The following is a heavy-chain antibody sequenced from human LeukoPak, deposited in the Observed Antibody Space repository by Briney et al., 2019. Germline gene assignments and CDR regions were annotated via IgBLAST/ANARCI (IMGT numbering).Heavy chain of an antibody. CDR2: IFYSGST. D-gene: IGHD3-16*01. CDR1: GGSITSSNW. Sequence: KSSETLSLTCAVSGGSITSSNWWTWVRQPPGKGLEWIGEIFYSGSTNYNPSLKSRVTISMDKSKNLFSLELTSVTAADTAVYYCAREFGGSHGFDPWGQGTLVTVSS. J-gene: IGHJ5*02. CDR3: AREFGGSHGFDP. V-gene: IGHV4-4*02.